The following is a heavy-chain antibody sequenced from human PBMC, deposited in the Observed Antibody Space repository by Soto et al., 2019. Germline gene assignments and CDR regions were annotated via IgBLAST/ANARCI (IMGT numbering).Heavy chain of an antibody. CDR3: ARYYTGYTSAWYSPSLFDY. CDR2: IWYDGSNK. V-gene: IGHV3-33*01. J-gene: IGHJ4*02. D-gene: IGHD6-19*01. CDR1: GFTFSSYG. Sequence: QVQLVESGGGVVQPGRSLRLSCAASGFTFSSYGMHWVRQAPGKGLEWVAVIWYDGSNKYYADSVKGRFTISRDNSKNTLYMQMNRLRAEDTAVYYCARYYTGYTSAWYSPSLFDYWGQGTLVTVSS.